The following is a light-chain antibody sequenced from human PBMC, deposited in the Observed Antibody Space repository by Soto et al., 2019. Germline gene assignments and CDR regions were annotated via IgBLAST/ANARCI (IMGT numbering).Light chain of an antibody. J-gene: IGKJ1*01. CDR1: QSISSW. Sequence: DIHITHSPSTLSASVGDRVTITFRASQSISSWLAWYQQKPGKAPKLLIYDASSLESGVPSRFSGSGSGTEFTLTISSLQPDDFATYYCQQYNSYPTFGQGTKVDI. CDR3: QQYNSYPT. CDR2: DAS. V-gene: IGKV1-5*01.